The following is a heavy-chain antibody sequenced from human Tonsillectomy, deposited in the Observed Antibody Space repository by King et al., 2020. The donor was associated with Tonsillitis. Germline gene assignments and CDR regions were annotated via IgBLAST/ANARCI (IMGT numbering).Heavy chain of an antibody. V-gene: IGHV3-30*18. CDR1: GFTFSSYG. CDR3: AKDLYGAGTYRDLDY. D-gene: IGHD3-10*01. CDR2: ILNDGSDQ. Sequence: VQLVESGGGVVQPGRSLRLSCEVSGFTFSSYGMHWVRQAPGKGLEWVAVILNDGSDQYYVDSVKGRFTISRDNSKNTLYLQMNSLRAEDTAVYHCAKDLYGAGTYRDLDYWGQGTLVTVSS. J-gene: IGHJ4*02.